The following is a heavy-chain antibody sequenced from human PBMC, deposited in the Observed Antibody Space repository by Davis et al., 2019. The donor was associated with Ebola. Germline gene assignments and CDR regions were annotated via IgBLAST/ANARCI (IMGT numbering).Heavy chain of an antibody. CDR3: AKDFYDSTGRYFDY. V-gene: IGHV3-23*01. Sequence: GGSLRLSCAASGFTFSDYVMNWVRQAPGQGLEWVSVISGSGGTTYYADSVKGRFTTSRDNSKNTLYLQMNSLRAEDTALYYCAKDFYDSTGRYFDYWGRGTLVTVSS. J-gene: IGHJ2*01. D-gene: IGHD3-9*01. CDR1: GFTFSDYV. CDR2: ISGSGGTT.